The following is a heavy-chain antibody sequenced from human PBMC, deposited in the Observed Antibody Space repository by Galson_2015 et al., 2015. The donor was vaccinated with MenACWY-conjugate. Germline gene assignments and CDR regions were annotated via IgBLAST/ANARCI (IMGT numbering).Heavy chain of an antibody. CDR1: GYTFPSFY. V-gene: IGHV1-46*03. Sequence: SVKVSCKASGYTFPSFYMHWVRQAPGQGLEWMAIINPRVGSTTYAQTFQGRLTMTGDTSTSTVYMELSSLRSEDTAVYYCSRGSGDYSTSSGGSPSDYWGQGTLVTVSS. J-gene: IGHJ4*02. D-gene: IGHD6-6*01. CDR2: INPRVGST. CDR3: SRGSGDYSTSSGGSPSDY.